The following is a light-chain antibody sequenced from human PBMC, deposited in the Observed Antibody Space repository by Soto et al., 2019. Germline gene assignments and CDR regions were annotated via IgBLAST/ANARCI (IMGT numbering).Light chain of an antibody. Sequence: DIQMTQSPSSLSASIGDRVTITCRASQAISNYLAWYQQRPGRVPKLLIYGASILHSGVPSRFSGSGSGTDFTLNINSLQPEDVATYYCQNYNSAPQTFGQGTKVEIK. V-gene: IGKV1-27*01. J-gene: IGKJ1*01. CDR2: GAS. CDR1: QAISNY. CDR3: QNYNSAPQT.